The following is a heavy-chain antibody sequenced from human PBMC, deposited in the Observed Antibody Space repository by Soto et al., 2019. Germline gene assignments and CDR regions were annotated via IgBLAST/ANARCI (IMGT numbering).Heavy chain of an antibody. V-gene: IGHV3-33*01. J-gene: IGHJ4*02. CDR1: GFTFSSYG. Sequence: GGSLRLSCAASGFTFSSYGMRWVRQAPGKGLEWVAVIWYDGSNKYYADSVKGRFTISRDNSKNTLYLQMNSLRAEDTAVYYCARAVARVGIAAAGRRSPLDYWGQGTLVTVSS. D-gene: IGHD6-13*01. CDR2: IWYDGSNK. CDR3: ARAVARVGIAAAGRRSPLDY.